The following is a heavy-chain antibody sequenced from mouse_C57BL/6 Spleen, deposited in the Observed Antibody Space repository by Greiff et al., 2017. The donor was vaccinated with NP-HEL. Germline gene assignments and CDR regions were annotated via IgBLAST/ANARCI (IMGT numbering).Heavy chain of an antibody. V-gene: IGHV5-12*01. J-gene: IGHJ2*01. D-gene: IGHD1-1*01. CDR2: ISNGGGST. CDR3: ARQRGSSFLDY. CDR1: GFTFSDYY. Sequence: EVQLVESGGGLVQPGGSLKLSCAASGFTFSDYYMYWVRQTPEKRLEWVAYISNGGGSTYYPDTVKGRFTISRDNAKNTLYLQMSRLKSEDTAMYYCARQRGSSFLDYWGQGTTLTVSS.